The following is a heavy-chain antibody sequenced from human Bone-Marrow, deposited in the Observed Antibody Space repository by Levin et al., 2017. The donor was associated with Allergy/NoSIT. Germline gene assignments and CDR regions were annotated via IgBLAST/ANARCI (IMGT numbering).Heavy chain of an antibody. D-gene: IGHD6-13*01. J-gene: IGHJ6*03. CDR1: GYTFTSYD. CDR3: ARASSRGFDYYYYYYMDV. V-gene: IGHV1-8*01. CDR2: MNPNSGNT. Sequence: ASVKVSCKASGYTFTSYDINWVRQATGQGLEWMGWMNPNSGNTGYAQKFQGRVTMTRNTSISTAYMELSSLRSEDTAVYYCARASSRGFDYYYYYYMDVWGKGTTVTVSS.